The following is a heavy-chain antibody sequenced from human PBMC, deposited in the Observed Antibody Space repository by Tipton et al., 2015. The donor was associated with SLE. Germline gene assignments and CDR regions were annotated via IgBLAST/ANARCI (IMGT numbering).Heavy chain of an antibody. D-gene: IGHD3-3*01. CDR1: GYTFTGYY. V-gene: IGHV1-18*04. CDR3: ARGEVRQIRFLEWVDY. Sequence: QLVQSGPEVKKPGASVKVSCKASGYTFTGYYMHWVRQAPGQGLEWMGWISAYNGNTNYAQKLQGRVTMTTDTSTSTAYMELRSLRSEDTAVYYCARGEVRQIRFLEWVDYWGQGTLVTVSS. CDR2: ISAYNGNT. J-gene: IGHJ4*02.